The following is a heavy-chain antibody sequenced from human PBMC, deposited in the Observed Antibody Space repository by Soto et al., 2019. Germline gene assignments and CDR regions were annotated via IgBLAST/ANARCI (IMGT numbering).Heavy chain of an antibody. D-gene: IGHD3-9*01. CDR3: AKILSPSYFDISSCIDY. Sequence: EVQVLESGGGLVQPGESLRLSCTASGFTFSNYAMTWVRQAPGKGLEWVAAISGGGSNTHFADSVKGRFTISRDNSQKTVSLQMNSLRAEDTAMYYCAKILSPSYFDISSCIDYWGQGALVTVSS. V-gene: IGHV3-23*01. CDR1: GFTFSNYA. J-gene: IGHJ4*02. CDR2: ISGGGSNT.